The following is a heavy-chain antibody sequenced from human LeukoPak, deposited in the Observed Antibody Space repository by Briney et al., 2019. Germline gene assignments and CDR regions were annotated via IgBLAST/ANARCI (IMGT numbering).Heavy chain of an antibody. V-gene: IGHV4-59*08. J-gene: IGHJ4*02. CDR1: GGSISSYY. D-gene: IGHD3-16*01. CDR3: AATGGGASDY. CDR2: IYYTGST. Sequence: PSETLSLTCTVSGGSISSYYWSWIRQPPGKGLEWIGYIYYTGSTNYNPSLKSRVTISVDTSKNQFSLKLSSVTAADTAVYYRAATGGGASDYWGQGTLVTVSS.